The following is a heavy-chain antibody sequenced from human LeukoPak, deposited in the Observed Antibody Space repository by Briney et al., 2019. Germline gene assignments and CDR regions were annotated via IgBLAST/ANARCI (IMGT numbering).Heavy chain of an antibody. CDR2: INRNSGTI. V-gene: IGHV3-9*01. Sequence: PGRSLRLSCAASGFNFDAYAMHWVRQAPGKGLEWVSGINRNSGTIGYADSVKGRFTISRDNAKNSLYLQMNSLRAEGTALYYCAKVREADIVATTFDYWGQGTLVTVSS. D-gene: IGHD5-12*01. J-gene: IGHJ4*02. CDR1: GFNFDAYA. CDR3: AKVREADIVATTFDY.